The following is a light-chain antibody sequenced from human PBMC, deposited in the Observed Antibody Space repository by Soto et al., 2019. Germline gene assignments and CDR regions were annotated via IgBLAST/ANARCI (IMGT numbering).Light chain of an antibody. CDR3: QQSYSTPYT. CDR1: QSISSY. Sequence: DIQMPQSPSSLSASVGDRVTITCRASQSISSYLNWYQQKPGKVPKLLIYAASSLQSGVPSRFSDSGSGTDFTLTISSLQPEDFATYYCQQSYSTPYTFGQGTKLEIK. V-gene: IGKV1-39*01. CDR2: AAS. J-gene: IGKJ2*01.